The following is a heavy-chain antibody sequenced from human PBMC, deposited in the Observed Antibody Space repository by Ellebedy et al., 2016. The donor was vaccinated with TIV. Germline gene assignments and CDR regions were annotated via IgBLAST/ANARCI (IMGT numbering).Heavy chain of an antibody. J-gene: IGHJ4*02. CDR2: MNPNSGNT. V-gene: IGHV1-8*01. CDR3: ARGVRVAGLRWGYYFDY. CDR1: RYTFTSYD. D-gene: IGHD5-12*01. Sequence: ASVKVSXKASRYTFTSYDINWVRQATGQGLEWMGWMNPNSGNTGYAQKFQGRVTMTRNTSISTAYMELSSLRSEDTAVYYCARGVRVAGLRWGYYFDYWGQGTLVTVSS.